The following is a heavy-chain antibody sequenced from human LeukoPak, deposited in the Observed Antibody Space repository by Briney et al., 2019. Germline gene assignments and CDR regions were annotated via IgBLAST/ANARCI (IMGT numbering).Heavy chain of an antibody. D-gene: IGHD3-22*01. CDR1: GLIFSSYW. CDR3: ARDRTYYYDTGAFDI. J-gene: IGHJ3*02. V-gene: IGHV3-23*01. Sequence: TGGSLRLSCEASGLIFSSYWMSWVRQAPGKGLEWVSAISGSGGSTYCADSVKGRFTISRDNSKNTLYLQMNSLRAEDTAVYYCARDRTYYYDTGAFDIWGQGTMVTVSS. CDR2: ISGSGGST.